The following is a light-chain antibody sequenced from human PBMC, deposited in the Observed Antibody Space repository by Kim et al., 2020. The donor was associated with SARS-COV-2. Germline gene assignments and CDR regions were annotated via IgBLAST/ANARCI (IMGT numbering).Light chain of an antibody. Sequence: QSALTQPPSASGSPGQSVTISCPGTSSDVGGYNSVSWYQQHPGKAPRLLIYEVSRRPSGVPDRFSGSKSGNTASLTVSGLQAEDDSDYYFSSYGGSVRIVFGTGTKVTVL. CDR3: SSYGGSVRIV. J-gene: IGLJ1*01. CDR2: EVS. CDR1: SSDVGGYNS. V-gene: IGLV2-8*01.